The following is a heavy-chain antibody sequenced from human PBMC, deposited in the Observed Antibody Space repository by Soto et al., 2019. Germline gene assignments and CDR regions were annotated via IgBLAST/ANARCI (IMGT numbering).Heavy chain of an antibody. J-gene: IGHJ4*02. Sequence: ASVKVSCKASGYTFTNFGISWVRQAPGQGLEWMGWMNPNSGNTGYAQKFQGRVTMTRNTSISTAYMELSSLRSEDTAVYYCARDKVGAIDYWGQGTLVTVS. D-gene: IGHD1-26*01. V-gene: IGHV1-8*01. CDR3: ARDKVGAIDY. CDR1: GYTFTNFG. CDR2: MNPNSGNT.